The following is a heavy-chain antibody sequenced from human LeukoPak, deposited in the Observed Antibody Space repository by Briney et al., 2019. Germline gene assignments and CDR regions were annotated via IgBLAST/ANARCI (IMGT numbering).Heavy chain of an antibody. J-gene: IGHJ4*02. CDR2: ISGSGGST. V-gene: IGHV3-23*01. CDR3: ARDRISGYSSSGDLSN. CDR1: GFTFSSYA. D-gene: IGHD6-13*01. Sequence: GGSLRLSCAASGFTFSSYAMSWVRQAPGKGLEWVSAISGSGGSTYYADSVKGRFTISRDNAKNTLYLQMNSLRAEDTAVYYCARDRISGYSSSGDLSNWGQGTLVTVSS.